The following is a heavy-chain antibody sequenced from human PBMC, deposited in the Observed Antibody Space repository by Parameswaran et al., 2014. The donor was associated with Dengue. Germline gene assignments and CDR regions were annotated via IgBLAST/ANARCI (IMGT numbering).Heavy chain of an antibody. CDR2: IYHSGST. Sequence: VRQMPGKGLEWIGYIYHSGSTYYNPSLKSRVTISVDRSKNQFSLKLSSVTAADTAVYYCARALLAWELPDQGWYFDLWGPWHPGHRLL. CDR3: ARALLAWELPDQGWYFDL. J-gene: IGHJ2*01. D-gene: IGHD1-26*01. V-gene: IGHV4-30-2*01.